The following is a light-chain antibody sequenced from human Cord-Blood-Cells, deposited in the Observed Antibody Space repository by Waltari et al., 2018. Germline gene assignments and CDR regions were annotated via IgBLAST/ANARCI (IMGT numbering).Light chain of an antibody. CDR2: AAS. Sequence: DIQMTQSPSSLSASVGDRVTTTCRASQSISSYLNWYQQKPGKAPKLLIYAASSLQSGVPSRCSGSGSWTDFTLTISSLQPEDFATYYCQQSYSTPLTFGGGTKVEIK. CDR3: QQSYSTPLT. J-gene: IGKJ4*01. V-gene: IGKV1-39*01. CDR1: QSISSY.